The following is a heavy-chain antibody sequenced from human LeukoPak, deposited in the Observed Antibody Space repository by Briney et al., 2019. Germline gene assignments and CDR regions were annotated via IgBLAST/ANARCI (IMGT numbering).Heavy chain of an antibody. CDR1: GGSISSGGYY. Sequence: SETLSLTCTVSGGSISSGGYYWSWIRQHPGKGLEWIGYIYYSGSTYYNPSLKSRVTISVDTSKKQFSLKLSSVTAADTAVYYCARGPYYYDSKTFDYWGQGTLVTVSS. V-gene: IGHV4-31*03. CDR3: ARGPYYYDSKTFDY. J-gene: IGHJ4*02. D-gene: IGHD3-22*01. CDR2: IYYSGST.